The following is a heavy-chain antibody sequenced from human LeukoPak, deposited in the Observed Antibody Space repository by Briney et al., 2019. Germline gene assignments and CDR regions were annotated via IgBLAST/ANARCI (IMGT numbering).Heavy chain of an antibody. Sequence: SQTLSLTCALSGDSVSSNSAAWTWIRQSPSRGLEWLGRTYYRSKWYNDYAVSVKSRITINPDTSKNQFSLQLNSVTPEDTAVYYCAREVQYLANDYGGNSFDYWGQGTLVTVSS. CDR3: AREVQYLANDYGGNSFDY. CDR2: TYYRSKWYN. V-gene: IGHV6-1*01. J-gene: IGHJ4*02. CDR1: GDSVSSNSAA. D-gene: IGHD4-23*01.